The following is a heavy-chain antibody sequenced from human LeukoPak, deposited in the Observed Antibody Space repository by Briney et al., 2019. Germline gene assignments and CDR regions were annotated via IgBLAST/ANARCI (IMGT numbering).Heavy chain of an antibody. CDR2: IYPGDSDT. D-gene: IGHD2-21*02. CDR1: GYSFTSYW. J-gene: IGHJ4*02. CDR3: ARQEYCGGDCYSLGDY. Sequence: GESLKVSCKGSGYSFTSYWIGWVRQMPGKGLEWMGIIYPGDSDTRYSPSFQGQVIISADKSISTAYLQWSSLKASDTAMYYCARQEYCGGDCYSLGDYWGQGTLVTVSS. V-gene: IGHV5-51*01.